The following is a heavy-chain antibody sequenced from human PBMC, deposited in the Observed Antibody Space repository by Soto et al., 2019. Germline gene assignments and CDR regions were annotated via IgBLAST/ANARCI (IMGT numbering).Heavy chain of an antibody. CDR3: VNGDYY. Sequence: EEQLVESGGGLVQPGGSLRLSCAASGFTFSNHVMNWVRQAPGRGLEWVSSINHDSNTFYADSVKGRFTISRDNAKDSLYLQMNSLRADDTAVYYCVNGDYYVGQGTLVTVSS. J-gene: IGHJ4*02. CDR1: GFTFSNHV. V-gene: IGHV3-48*01. D-gene: IGHD4-17*01. CDR2: INHDSNT.